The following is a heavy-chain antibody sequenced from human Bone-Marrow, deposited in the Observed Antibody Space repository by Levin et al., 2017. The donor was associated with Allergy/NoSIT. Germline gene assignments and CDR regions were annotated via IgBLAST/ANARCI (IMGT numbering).Heavy chain of an antibody. CDR3: ARDRSDIVVVPAARNLMQQQLARPYYYYYYMDV. D-gene: IGHD2-2*01. CDR2: IYHSGST. Sequence: NSSETLSLTCAVSGYSISSGYYWGWIRQPPGKGLEWIGSIYHSGSTYYNPSLKSRVTISVDTSKNQFSLKLSSVTAADTAVYYCARDRSDIVVVPAARNLMQQQLARPYYYYYYMDVWGKGTTVTVSS. J-gene: IGHJ6*03. CDR1: GYSISSGYY. V-gene: IGHV4-38-2*02.